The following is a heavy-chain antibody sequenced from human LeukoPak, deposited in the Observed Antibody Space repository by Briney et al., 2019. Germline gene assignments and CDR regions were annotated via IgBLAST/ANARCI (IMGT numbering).Heavy chain of an antibody. CDR1: GYKFTNYW. CDR3: ARQGAGASHYDDTGLPRGAFDV. Sequence: GESLKISCQVSGYKFTNYWIAWVRQMPGKGLDFMGIILPDDPDTRYNPSFRGQVTISVDKSINTAHLHFNRLKASDTAIYYCARQGAGASHYDDTGLPRGAFDVWGQGTMLTVSS. CDR2: ILPDDPDT. D-gene: IGHD3-22*01. J-gene: IGHJ3*01. V-gene: IGHV5-51*01.